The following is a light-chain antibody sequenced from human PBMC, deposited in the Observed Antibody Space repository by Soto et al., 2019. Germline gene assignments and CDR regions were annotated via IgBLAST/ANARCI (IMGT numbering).Light chain of an antibody. CDR1: QTISTW. V-gene: IGKV1-5*01. J-gene: IGKJ1*01. CDR2: DAS. CDR3: QHYNSYSST. Sequence: DIQVTQSPPTLSASVGDRVSITCRASQTISTWMAWYQQKPGKAPKLLIYDASILESGVPSRFSGSGSGTEFTLTISSLQPDDFAAYYCQHYNSYSSTFGQGTKVDIK.